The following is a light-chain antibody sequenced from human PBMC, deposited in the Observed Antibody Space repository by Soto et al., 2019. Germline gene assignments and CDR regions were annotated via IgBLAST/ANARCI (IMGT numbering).Light chain of an antibody. CDR2: EVS. J-gene: IGLJ2*01. CDR3: SSYSSANTVI. CDR1: GSDIGGYIY. V-gene: IGLV2-14*01. Sequence: QSALTQPASVSASPGQSITISCTGTGSDIGGYIYVSWYQHHPGKAPRLMIYEVSSRPSGVSNRFSGSKSGNTASLTISGLQAEDEAQYYCSSYSSANTVIFGGGTKLTVL.